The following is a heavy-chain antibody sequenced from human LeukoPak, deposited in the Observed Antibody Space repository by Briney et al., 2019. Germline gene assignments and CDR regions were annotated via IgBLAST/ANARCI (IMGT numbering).Heavy chain of an antibody. CDR1: GGSFSTYY. J-gene: IGHJ2*01. CDR3: ATPQRDTVRYFDL. V-gene: IGHV4-34*01. Sequence: SETLSLTCAVYGGSFSTYYWSWIRQPPGKGLEWIGEITHSGSTNYSPSLNSRVTISLDMSKNQFSLRLTSVTAADTAVYYCATPQRDTVRYFDLWGRGTLVTVSS. D-gene: IGHD4-17*01. CDR2: ITHSGST.